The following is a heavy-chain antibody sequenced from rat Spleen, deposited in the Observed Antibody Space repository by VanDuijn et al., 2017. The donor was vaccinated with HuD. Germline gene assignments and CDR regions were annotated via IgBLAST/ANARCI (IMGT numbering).Heavy chain of an antibody. CDR2: ISYDDTST. V-gene: IGHV5-29*01. CDR1: GFTFSNYG. CDR3: ATLPYY. Sequence: EVQLVESGGGLVQPGNSLKLSCAASGFTFSNYGMAWVRQAPTKGLEWVATISYDDTSTHYRDSVKGRFTISRDNAKSTLYLQMDSLRSEDTATYYCATLPYYWGQGVMVTVSS. J-gene: IGHJ2*01. D-gene: IGHD1-4*01.